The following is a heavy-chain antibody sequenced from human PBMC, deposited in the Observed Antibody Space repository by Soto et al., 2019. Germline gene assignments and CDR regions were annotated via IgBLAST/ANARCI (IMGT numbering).Heavy chain of an antibody. CDR1: GGSFSGYY. Sequence: SSETLSLTCAVYGGSFSGYYWSWIRQPPGKGLEWIGEINHSGSTNYNPSLKSRVTISVDTSKNQFSLKLSSVTAADTAVYYCARGRYSICDVWGQGTTVTVS. V-gene: IGHV4-34*01. J-gene: IGHJ6*02. CDR3: ARGRYSICDV. CDR2: INHSGST. D-gene: IGHD4-4*01.